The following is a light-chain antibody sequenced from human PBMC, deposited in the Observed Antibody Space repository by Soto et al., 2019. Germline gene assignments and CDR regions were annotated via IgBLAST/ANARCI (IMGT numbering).Light chain of an antibody. V-gene: IGKV3-20*01. CDR2: GAS. CDR3: QQYYSYPLT. J-gene: IGKJ4*01. CDR1: QSVSSNY. Sequence: EIVLTQSPGILSLSPGERATLSCRASQSVSSNYLAWYQHKPGQAPRLLIYGASSRATGIPDRFSGSGSGTDFTLTIGRLEPEDFATYYCQQYYSYPLTFGGGTKVDIK.